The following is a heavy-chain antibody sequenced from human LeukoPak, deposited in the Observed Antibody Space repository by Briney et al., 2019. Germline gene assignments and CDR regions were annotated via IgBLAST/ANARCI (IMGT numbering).Heavy chain of an antibody. V-gene: IGHV3-7*01. Sequence: GGSLRLSCAASGFTFSSYWMSWVRQAPGKGLEWVANIKQDGSEKYYVDSVKGRFTISRDNAKNSLYLQMNSLRAEDTAVYYCARVTIFGVVIIGYYYYMDVWGKGTTVTASS. CDR2: IKQDGSEK. J-gene: IGHJ6*03. D-gene: IGHD3-3*01. CDR1: GFTFSSYW. CDR3: ARVTIFGVVIIGYYYYMDV.